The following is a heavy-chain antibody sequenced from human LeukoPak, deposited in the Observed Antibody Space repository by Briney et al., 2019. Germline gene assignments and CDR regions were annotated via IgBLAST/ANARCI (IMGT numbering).Heavy chain of an antibody. CDR2: IYTSGST. CDR3: ARFASNYGLVY. Sequence: SETLSLTCTVSGGSISSYYWSWIRQPPGKGLEWIGYIYTSGSTNYNPSLKSRVTISVDTSKNQFSLKLSSVTAADTAVYYCARFASNYGLVYWGQGTLVTVSS. D-gene: IGHD4-11*01. J-gene: IGHJ4*02. CDR1: GGSISSYY. V-gene: IGHV4-4*09.